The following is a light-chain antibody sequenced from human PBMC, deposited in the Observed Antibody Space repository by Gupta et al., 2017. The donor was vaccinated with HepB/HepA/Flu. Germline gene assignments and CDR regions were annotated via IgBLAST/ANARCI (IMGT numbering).Light chain of an antibody. CDR2: YDT. CDR3: QVWDSSSDHVV. Sequence: SSVLTQPPSVSVAPGKTARTTWGGNNIGSKSVHWYQQKPGQAPVLVIYYDTDRPSGIPERFSGSNSGNTATLTISSVEAGDEADYYCQVWDSSSDHVVFGGGTKLTVL. J-gene: IGLJ2*01. V-gene: IGLV3-21*04. CDR1: NIGSKS.